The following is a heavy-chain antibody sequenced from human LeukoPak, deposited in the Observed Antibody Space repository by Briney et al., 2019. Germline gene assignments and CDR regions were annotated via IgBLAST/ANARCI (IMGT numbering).Heavy chain of an antibody. V-gene: IGHV3-9*01. CDR2: ISWNSGSI. J-gene: IGHJ4*02. CDR3: ARGGFGESTGYYFDY. D-gene: IGHD3-10*01. Sequence: GGSLRLSCAASGFTFDDYAMHWVRQAPGKGLEWVSGISWNSGSIGYADSVKGRFTISRDNAKNSLYLRMNSLRAEDTAVYYCARGGFGESTGYYFDYWGQGTLVTVSS. CDR1: GFTFDDYA.